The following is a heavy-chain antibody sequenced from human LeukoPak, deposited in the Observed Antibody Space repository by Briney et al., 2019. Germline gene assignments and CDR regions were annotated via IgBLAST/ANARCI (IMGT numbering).Heavy chain of an antibody. CDR2: IKQDGSEK. Sequence: GGSLRLSCAASGFTFSKHWMSWVRQAPGKGLEWVANIKQDGSEKYYVDSVKGRFTISRDNAKNSLYLQMNSLRAEDTAVYYCAKSGRWELLSYHVWGQGTLVTVSS. CDR3: AKSGRWELLSYHV. J-gene: IGHJ4*02. V-gene: IGHV3-7*03. D-gene: IGHD1-26*01. CDR1: GFTFSKHW.